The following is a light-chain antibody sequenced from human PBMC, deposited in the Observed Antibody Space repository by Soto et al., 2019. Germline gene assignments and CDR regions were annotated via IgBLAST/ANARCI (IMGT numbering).Light chain of an antibody. V-gene: IGKV3D-15*01. CDR1: QSVNSN. Sequence: EIVMTHSPATLSVSPWEIATLSCRASQSVNSNYLAWYQQKPGQAPRLLIFDASTRATGIPDRFSGSGSGTDFTLTISSLQSEDSAFYYCQQYNNLPPTFGQGTKVDIK. CDR3: QQYNNLPPT. CDR2: DAS. J-gene: IGKJ1*01.